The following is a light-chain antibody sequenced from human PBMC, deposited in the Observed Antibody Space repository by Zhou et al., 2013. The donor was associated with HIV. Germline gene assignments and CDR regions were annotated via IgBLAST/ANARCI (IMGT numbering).Light chain of an antibody. CDR2: GAS. CDR1: QDIRKY. CDR3: QQYNSLPPT. J-gene: IGKJ4*01. Sequence: DIQMTQSPSSVSASVGDRVTITCRASQDIRKYLNWYQQKPGKAPKVLISGASNLESEVPSRFSGSGSGTDFTFTISSVQPEDVASYYCQQYNSLPPTFGGGTKVEI. V-gene: IGKV1-33*01.